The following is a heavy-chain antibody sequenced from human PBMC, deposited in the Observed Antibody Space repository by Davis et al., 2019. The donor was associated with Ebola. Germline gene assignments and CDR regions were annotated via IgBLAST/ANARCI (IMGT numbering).Heavy chain of an antibody. J-gene: IGHJ6*03. V-gene: IGHV1-69*10. CDR1: GGTFSSYA. CDR3: ARGIEGRGYYYYYMDV. Sequence: SVKVSCKASGGTFSSYAISWVRQAPGQGLEWMGGVIPILGMANYAQKFQGRVTITADKSTSTAYMELSSLRSEDTAVYYCARGIEGRGYYYYYMDVWGKGTTVTVSS. CDR2: VIPILGMA. D-gene: IGHD6-13*01.